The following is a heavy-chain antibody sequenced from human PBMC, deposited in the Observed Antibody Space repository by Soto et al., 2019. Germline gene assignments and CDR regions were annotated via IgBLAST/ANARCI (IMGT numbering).Heavy chain of an antibody. Sequence: PGGSLRLSCAASGFTFSNAWMSWVRQAPGKGLEWVGRIKSKTDGGTTDYAAPVKGRYTISRDDSKNTLYLQINSLKTENTAVYYCTTDFTRDFWSGYYMYYFDYWGQGTLVTVSS. CDR1: GFTFSNAW. D-gene: IGHD3-3*01. J-gene: IGHJ4*02. V-gene: IGHV3-15*01. CDR2: IKSKTDGGTT. CDR3: TTDFTRDFWSGYYMYYFDY.